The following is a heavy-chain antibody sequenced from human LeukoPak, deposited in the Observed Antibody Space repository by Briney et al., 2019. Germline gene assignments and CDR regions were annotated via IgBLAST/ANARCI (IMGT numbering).Heavy chain of an antibody. CDR1: GFTCSDFS. V-gene: IGHV3-48*01. CDR3: ARGVPKTSYYYYYMDV. Sequence: GGSLRLSCVASGFTCSDFSMNCVRQAPGKGLEWVSYISRRCFTLHYADSVKGRFTLSRDHAKHSLSLQMNSLRAEDTAVYYCARGVPKTSYYYYYMDVWGKGTTVTVSS. CDR2: ISRRCFTL. D-gene: IGHD4-11*01. J-gene: IGHJ6*03.